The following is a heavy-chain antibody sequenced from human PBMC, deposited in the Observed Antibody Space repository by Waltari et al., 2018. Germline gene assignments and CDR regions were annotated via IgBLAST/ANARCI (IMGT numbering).Heavy chain of an antibody. CDR2: FDPEDGET. J-gene: IGHJ4*02. Sequence: QVQLVQSGAEVKKPGASVKVSCKVSGYTLTELSMHWVRQAPGKGLEWMGGFDPEDGETIYAQKFQGRGTMTEDTSTDTAYMELSSLRSEDTAVYYCATDLTYYYGSGSYFHFDYWGQGTLVTVSS. CDR3: ATDLTYYYGSGSYFHFDY. CDR1: GYTLTELS. D-gene: IGHD3-10*01. V-gene: IGHV1-24*01.